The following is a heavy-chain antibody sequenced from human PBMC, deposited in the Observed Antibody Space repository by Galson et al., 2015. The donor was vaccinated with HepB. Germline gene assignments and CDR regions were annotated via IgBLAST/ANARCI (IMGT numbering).Heavy chain of an antibody. Sequence: SVKVSCKASGYTFTSYFIHWVRQAPGQGLEWMGIINPSDGNTNYAQKFQGSATTTRDTSTSTVYMELSSLRSEDTAVYYCARDSPTESSGKYYGDGDFDIWGQVTMVTVSS. V-gene: IGHV1-46*01. J-gene: IGHJ3*02. CDR1: GYTFTSYF. CDR3: ARDSPTESSGKYYGDGDFDI. CDR2: INPSDGNT. D-gene: IGHD1-26*01.